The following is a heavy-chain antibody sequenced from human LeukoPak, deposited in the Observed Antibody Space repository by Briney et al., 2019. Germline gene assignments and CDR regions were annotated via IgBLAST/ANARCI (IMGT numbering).Heavy chain of an antibody. J-gene: IGHJ3*01. V-gene: IGHV3-21*01. CDR3: ASVAPLTLVAAFDA. CDR2: ISSSSSYI. CDR1: GFTFSSYT. Sequence: GGSLRLSCAASGFTFSSYTMNWVRQAPGKGLVWVSSISSSSSYIYYADSVKGRFTISRDNAKNTLYLQMNSLRAEDTAVYYCASVAPLTLVAAFDAGGEGTMVTVSS. D-gene: IGHD3-9*01.